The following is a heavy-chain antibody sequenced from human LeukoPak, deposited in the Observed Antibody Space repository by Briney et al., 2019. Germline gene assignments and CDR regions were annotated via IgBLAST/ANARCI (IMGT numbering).Heavy chain of an antibody. Sequence: GASLRLSCAASGFTFSSYAMSWVRQAPGKGLEWVSAISGSGGSTYYADSVKGRFTISRDNSKNTLYLQMNSLRAEDTAVYYCARDSTIVGATTSDYWGQGTLVTVSS. V-gene: IGHV3-23*01. D-gene: IGHD1-26*01. CDR1: GFTFSSYA. J-gene: IGHJ4*02. CDR3: ARDSTIVGATTSDY. CDR2: ISGSGGST.